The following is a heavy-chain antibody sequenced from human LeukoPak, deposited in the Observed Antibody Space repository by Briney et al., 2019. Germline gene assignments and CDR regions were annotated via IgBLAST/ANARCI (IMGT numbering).Heavy chain of an antibody. CDR1: GFTFSSYA. D-gene: IGHD3-22*01. Sequence: GGSLRLSCAASGFTFSSYAMSWVRQAPGKGLEWVSVISSSGSSTYYADSVKGRFTISRDNAKNSLYLQMNNLTDEDTAVYYCAREPPGNYDSSGYYYAYFDYWGQGTLVTVSS. V-gene: IGHV3-23*01. CDR3: AREPPGNYDSSGYYYAYFDY. CDR2: ISSSGSST. J-gene: IGHJ4*02.